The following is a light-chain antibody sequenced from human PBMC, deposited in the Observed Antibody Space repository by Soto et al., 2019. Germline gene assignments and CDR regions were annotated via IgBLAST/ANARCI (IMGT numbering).Light chain of an antibody. V-gene: IGKV1-5*01. Sequence: DIQMTQSPSTLSVSVGDRVTITCRASQSISSWLAWYQKKPGKAPKLLIYDASNLESGVPSRFSGSGSGTHFTLTISSLQPEDFAIYYCQQSYSNPFTFGPGTRVDI. CDR3: QQSYSNPFT. CDR2: DAS. CDR1: QSISSW. J-gene: IGKJ3*01.